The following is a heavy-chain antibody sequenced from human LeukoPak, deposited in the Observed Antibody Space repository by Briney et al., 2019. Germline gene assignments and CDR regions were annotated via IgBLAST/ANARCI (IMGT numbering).Heavy chain of an antibody. J-gene: IGHJ4*02. Sequence: GASVKVSCKASGHTFTSYDINWVRQATGQGLEWMGWMNPNSGNTGYAQKFQGRVTMTRNTSISTAYMELSSLRSEDTAVYYCACYYDSSGYRLDYWGQGTLVTVSS. D-gene: IGHD3-22*01. CDR1: GHTFTSYD. CDR2: MNPNSGNT. V-gene: IGHV1-8*01. CDR3: ACYYDSSGYRLDY.